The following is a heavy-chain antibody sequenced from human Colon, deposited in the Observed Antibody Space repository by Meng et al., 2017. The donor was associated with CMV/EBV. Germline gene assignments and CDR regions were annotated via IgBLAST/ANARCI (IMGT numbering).Heavy chain of an antibody. J-gene: IGHJ5*02. CDR1: GGSISSSSYY. CDR3: ARDHPITIFGVVIGWFDP. Sequence: LRLSCTVSGGSISSSSYYWGWIRQPPGKGLEWIGSIYYSGSTYYNPSLKSRVTISVDTSKNQFSLKLSSVTAADTAVYYCARDHPITIFGVVIGWFDPWGQGTLVTVSS. D-gene: IGHD3-3*01. CDR2: IYYSGST. V-gene: IGHV4-39*07.